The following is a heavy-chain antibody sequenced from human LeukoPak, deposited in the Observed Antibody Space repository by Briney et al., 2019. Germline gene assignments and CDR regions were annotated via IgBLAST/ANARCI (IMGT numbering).Heavy chain of an antibody. CDR2: MSSSSGII. V-gene: IGHV3-21*01. Sequence: AGGSLSLSCAASGFTFSRYNMNWLRQAPGKGLKWLSSMSSSSGIICYGDSVKGRFTVSRDNAKRSLYLQMNSLRADDTAVYYCAREFDGSASGAGYWGQGTLVTVSS. J-gene: IGHJ4*02. D-gene: IGHD2-15*01. CDR3: AREFDGSASGAGY. CDR1: GFTFSRYN.